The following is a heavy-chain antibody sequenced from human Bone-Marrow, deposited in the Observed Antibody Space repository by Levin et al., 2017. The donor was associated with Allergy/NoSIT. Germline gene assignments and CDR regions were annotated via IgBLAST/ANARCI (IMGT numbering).Heavy chain of an antibody. Sequence: GGSLRLSCAASDFTFRMYWMYWVRQAPGKGLEWVSFIKADGATTTFADSVRGRFTISRDNAKNMLFLQMNSLRAEATAVYYCARGGTDYYGVHWYFDLWGRGTPVIVSS. CDR1: DFTFRMYW. D-gene: IGHD3-10*01. CDR3: ARGGTDYYGVHWYFDL. V-gene: IGHV3-74*03. CDR2: IKADGATT. J-gene: IGHJ2*01.